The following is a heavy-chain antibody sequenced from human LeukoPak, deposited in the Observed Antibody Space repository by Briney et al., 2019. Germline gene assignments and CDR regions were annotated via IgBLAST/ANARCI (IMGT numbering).Heavy chain of an antibody. J-gene: IGHJ2*01. Sequence: ASVKVSCKASGYTFTSYDINWVRQATGQGLEWMGWMNPNSGNTGYAQKFQGRVTITRNTSISTAYMELSSLRSEDTAVYYCARAGEYCSGGSCYSGFYWYFDLWGRGTLVTVSS. CDR1: GYTFTSYD. CDR3: ARAGEYCSGGSCYSGFYWYFDL. CDR2: MNPNSGNT. D-gene: IGHD2-15*01. V-gene: IGHV1-8*03.